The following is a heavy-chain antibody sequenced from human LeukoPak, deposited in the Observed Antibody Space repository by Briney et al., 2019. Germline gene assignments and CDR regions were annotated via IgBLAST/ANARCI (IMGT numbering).Heavy chain of an antibody. CDR1: GYPFSNYD. D-gene: IGHD4-17*01. J-gene: IGHJ5*02. CDR3: ARLSSHYGDYKVDP. V-gene: IGHV1-8*01. Sequence: ASVKVSCKTSGYPFSNYDINWVRQATGQGLEWMGWINPHSGKTGYAQKFQGRVTMTTDTSASTAYMELSSLRSEDTAVYYCARLSSHYGDYKVDPWGQGTLVTVSA. CDR2: INPHSGKT.